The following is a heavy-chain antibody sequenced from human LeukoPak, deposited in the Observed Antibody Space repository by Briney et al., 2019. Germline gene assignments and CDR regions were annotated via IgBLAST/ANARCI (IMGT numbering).Heavy chain of an antibody. D-gene: IGHD1-26*01. CDR2: IVVGSGNT. Sequence: SVKVSCKASGFTFTSPAMQWVRQARGQRLEWIGWIVVGSGNTNYAQKFQERVTITRDMSTSTAYMELSSLRSEDTAVHYCAAAHDSGSYYEFDYWGQGTLVTVSS. CDR1: GFTFTSPA. V-gene: IGHV1-58*02. J-gene: IGHJ4*02. CDR3: AAAHDSGSYYEFDY.